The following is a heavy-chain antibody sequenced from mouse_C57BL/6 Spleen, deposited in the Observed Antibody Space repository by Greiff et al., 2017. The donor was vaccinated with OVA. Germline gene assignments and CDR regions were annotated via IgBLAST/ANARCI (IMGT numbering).Heavy chain of an antibody. CDR3: ARRTTVVATRYFDV. V-gene: IGHV1-50*01. Sequence: VQLQQSGAELVKPGASVKLSCKASGYTFTSYWMQWVKQRPGQGLEWIGEIDPSDSYTNYNQKFKGKATLTVDTSSSTAYMQLSSLTSEDSAVYYCARRTTVVATRYFDVWGTGTTVTVSS. D-gene: IGHD1-1*01. J-gene: IGHJ1*03. CDR1: GYTFTSYW. CDR2: IDPSDSYT.